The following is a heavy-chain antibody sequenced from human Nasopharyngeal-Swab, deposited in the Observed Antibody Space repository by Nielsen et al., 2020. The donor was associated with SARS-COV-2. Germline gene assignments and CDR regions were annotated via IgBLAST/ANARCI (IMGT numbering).Heavy chain of an antibody. D-gene: IGHD1-26*01. CDR2: IYSGGST. Sequence: VRQAPGKGLEWVSVIYSGGSTYYADSVKGRFTISRDNSKNTLYLQMNSLRAEDTAVYYCARGIRPGPRATRGRYFDYWGQGTLVTVSS. J-gene: IGHJ4*02. CDR3: ARGIRPGPRATRGRYFDY. V-gene: IGHV3-53*01.